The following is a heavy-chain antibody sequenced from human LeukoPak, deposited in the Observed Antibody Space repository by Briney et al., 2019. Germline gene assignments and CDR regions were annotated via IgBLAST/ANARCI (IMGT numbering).Heavy chain of an antibody. CDR3: AKDPYYGSGRDFDY. V-gene: IGHV3-23*01. CDR2: ISGSGGST. D-gene: IGHD3-10*01. J-gene: IGHJ4*02. CDR1: GFTFSSYA. Sequence: GGSLRLSCAASGFTFSSYAMSWVRQAPGEGLEWVSDISGSGGSTYYADSVKGRFTISRDNSKNTLYLQMNSLRAEDTAVYYCAKDPYYGSGRDFDYWGQGTLVTVSS.